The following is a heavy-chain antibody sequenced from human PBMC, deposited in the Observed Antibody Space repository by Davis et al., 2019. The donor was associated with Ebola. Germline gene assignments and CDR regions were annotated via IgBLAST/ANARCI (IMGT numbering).Heavy chain of an antibody. V-gene: IGHV4-39*01. CDR3: ARHVGGFGYGSFDI. CDR1: AGSISSSSYY. CDR2: TYYSGST. D-gene: IGHD2-15*01. Sequence: SQTLSPTCPLSAGSISSSSYYWGWIRQPPGTGLEWIGSTYYSGSTYYNSSLKSRVTISVDTSKNQFSLKLSSVTAADTAVYYCARHVGGFGYGSFDIWGQGTMVTVSS. J-gene: IGHJ3*02.